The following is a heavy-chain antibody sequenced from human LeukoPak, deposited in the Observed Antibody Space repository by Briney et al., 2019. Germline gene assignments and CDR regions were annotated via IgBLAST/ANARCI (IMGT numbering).Heavy chain of an antibody. V-gene: IGHV3-48*03. CDR2: ISSSGNTI. J-gene: IGHJ3*02. D-gene: IGHD3-3*01. CDR3: ARDRNYDGAFDM. CDR1: GFTFSSYE. Sequence: GGSLRLSCAASGFTFSSYEMNWVRQAPGKGLEWVSYISSSGNTIYDADSVKGRFTISRDNAKNSLYLQMNSLRAEDTAVYYCARDRNYDGAFDMWGQGTTVTVSS.